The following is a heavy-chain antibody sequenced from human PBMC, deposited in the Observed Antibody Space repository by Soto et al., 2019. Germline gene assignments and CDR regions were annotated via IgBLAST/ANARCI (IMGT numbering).Heavy chain of an antibody. D-gene: IGHD3-16*01. Sequence: QVQLVQSGAEVKNPGASVKVSCKASGYTFTRYGIAWARQAPGQGLEWMGWINTYNGNTNYAQNVQGRVTLTTDTPTSTADMELRRLRSKDTAIYYCAMVDVYVTPSPQDVWGQATTVIVSS. J-gene: IGHJ6*02. CDR1: GYTFTRYG. V-gene: IGHV1-18*01. CDR2: INTYNGNT. CDR3: AMVDVYVTPSPQDV.